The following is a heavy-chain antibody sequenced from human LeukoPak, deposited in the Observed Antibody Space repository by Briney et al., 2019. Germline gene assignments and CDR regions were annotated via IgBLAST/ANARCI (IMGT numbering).Heavy chain of an antibody. CDR3: ARYYDSSGYYEN. CDR1: GYTFTSYD. CDR2: MNPNSGNT. Sequence: ASVKVSCKASGYTFTSYDINWVRQATGQGLEWMGWMNPNSGNTGYAQKFQGRVTMTRNTSISTAYMELSSLRSEDTAVYYCARYYDSSGYYENWGQGTLVTVSS. J-gene: IGHJ4*02. D-gene: IGHD3-22*01. V-gene: IGHV1-8*01.